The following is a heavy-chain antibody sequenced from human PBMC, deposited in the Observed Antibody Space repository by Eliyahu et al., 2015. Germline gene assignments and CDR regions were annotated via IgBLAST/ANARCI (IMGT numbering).Heavy chain of an antibody. CDR3: ARARDDFWSGHNMDV. D-gene: IGHD3-3*01. J-gene: IGHJ6*03. V-gene: IGHV4-34*01. CDR2: INPNGSP. Sequence: QVQLQQWGAGLLKPXETXSLTCAVYGGSXXXYYWSWIRQPPGKGLEWVGEINPNGSPNYNPSLXSRVTISVDTSKNQFSLKLSSVTAADTAVYYCARARDDFWSGHNMDVWGKGTTVTVSS. CDR1: GGSXXXYY.